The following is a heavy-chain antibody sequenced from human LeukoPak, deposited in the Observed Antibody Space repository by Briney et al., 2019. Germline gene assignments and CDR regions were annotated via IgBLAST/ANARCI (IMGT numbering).Heavy chain of an antibody. D-gene: IGHD6-19*01. J-gene: IGHJ4*02. V-gene: IGHV4-59*08. CDR1: GDSFSSHY. Sequence: SETLSLTCAVSGDSFSSHYWTWIRQSPGTGLEWIGYISHIGRTNYNPSLKSRVTISIDTSKNQFSLKLRSVTAADTAVYYCARHGGWLAGARNWGQGTLVTVSS. CDR2: ISHIGRT. CDR3: ARHGGWLAGARN.